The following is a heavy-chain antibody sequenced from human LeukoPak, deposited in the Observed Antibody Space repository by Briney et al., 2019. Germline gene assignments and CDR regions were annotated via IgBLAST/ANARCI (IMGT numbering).Heavy chain of an antibody. CDR1: GGSFSGYY. CDR2: INHSGST. Sequence: SETLSLTCAVYGGSFSGYYWSWIRQPPGKGLEWIGEINHSGSTNYNPSLKSRVTISVDTSKNQFSLKLSSVTAADTAVYYCARTSIYYDSSGYRSWGQGTLITVSS. D-gene: IGHD3-22*01. J-gene: IGHJ5*02. CDR3: ARTSIYYDSSGYRS. V-gene: IGHV4-34*01.